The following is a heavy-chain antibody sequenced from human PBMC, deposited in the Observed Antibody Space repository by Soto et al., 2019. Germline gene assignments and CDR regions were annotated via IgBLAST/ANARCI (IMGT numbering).Heavy chain of an antibody. Sequence: NPSETLSLTCAVYGGSFSGYYCRWIRQPPGKGLEWIGEINHSGSTNYNPSLKSRVTISVDTSKNQFSLKLSSVTAADTAVYYCARTDRYSSGWYGQRNYYYGMEGWGQGTTVTVS. J-gene: IGHJ6*02. CDR2: INHSGST. V-gene: IGHV4-34*01. CDR1: GGSFSGYY. CDR3: ARTDRYSSGWYGQRNYYYGMEG. D-gene: IGHD6-19*01.